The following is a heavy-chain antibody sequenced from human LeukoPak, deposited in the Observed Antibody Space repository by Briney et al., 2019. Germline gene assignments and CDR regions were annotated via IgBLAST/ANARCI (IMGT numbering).Heavy chain of an antibody. Sequence: GGSLRLSCEASGLIFSDYWMHWVRQGPGKGLEWVSRIKTDGSEASYADSVKDRFVISRDNSKSMMFLEMKNLRVDDTATYFCVRDVGPDDGSPGADWGQGTLVIVSS. CDR1: GLIFSDYW. D-gene: IGHD1-26*01. CDR3: VRDVGPDDGSPGAD. J-gene: IGHJ4*02. CDR2: IKTDGSEA. V-gene: IGHV3-74*01.